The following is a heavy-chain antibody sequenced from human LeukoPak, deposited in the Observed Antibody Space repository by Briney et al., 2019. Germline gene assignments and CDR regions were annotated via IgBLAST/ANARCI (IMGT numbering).Heavy chain of an antibody. CDR1: GFTFSSYG. V-gene: IGHV3-30*18. CDR2: ISYDGSNK. J-gene: IGHJ4*02. CDR3: AKSNRPAWDSDY. D-gene: IGHD1-26*01. Sequence: GGSLRLSCAASGFTFSSYGMHWVRQAPGKGLEWVAVISYDGSNKYYADSVKGRFTISRDNSKNTLYLQMNSLRAEDTAVYYCAKSNRPAWDSDYWGQGTLVTVSS.